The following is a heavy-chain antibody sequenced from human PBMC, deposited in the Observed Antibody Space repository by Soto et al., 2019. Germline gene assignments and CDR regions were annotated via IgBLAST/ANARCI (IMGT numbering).Heavy chain of an antibody. CDR2: ISGSGGST. Sequence: GGSLRLSCAASGCTFSSYGMSWVRQAPGKGLEWVSAISGSGGSTYYADSVKGRFTISRDNSKNTLYLQMNSLRAEDTAVYYCAKAYYYDSSGFRPPFDYWGQGTLVTVSS. V-gene: IGHV3-23*01. J-gene: IGHJ4*02. CDR1: GCTFSSYG. D-gene: IGHD3-22*01. CDR3: AKAYYYDSSGFRPPFDY.